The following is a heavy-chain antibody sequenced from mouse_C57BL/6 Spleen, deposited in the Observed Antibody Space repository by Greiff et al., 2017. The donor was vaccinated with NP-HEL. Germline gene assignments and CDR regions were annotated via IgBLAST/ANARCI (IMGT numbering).Heavy chain of an antibody. CDR1: GYAFTNYL. J-gene: IGHJ1*03. V-gene: IGHV1-54*01. CDR2: INPGSGGT. Sequence: VQLQESGAELVRPGTSVKVSCKASGYAFTNYLIEWVKQRPGQGLEWIGVINPGSGGTNYNEKFKGKATLTADKSSSTAYMQLSSLTSEDSAVYFCARDYFDVWGTGTTVTVSS. CDR3: ARDYFDV.